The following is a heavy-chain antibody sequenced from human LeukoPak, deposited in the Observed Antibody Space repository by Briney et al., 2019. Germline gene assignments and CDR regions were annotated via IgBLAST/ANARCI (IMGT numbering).Heavy chain of an antibody. V-gene: IGHV1-2*02. D-gene: IGHD3-22*01. CDR2: INPNSGGT. CDR1: GYTFTGYY. CDR3: ARDLGITMIVETGFDP. J-gene: IGHJ5*02. Sequence: GASVKVSCKASGYTFTGYYMHWVRQAPGQGLEWMGWINPNSGGTNYAQKFQGRVTMTRDTSTSTVYMELSSPRSEDTAVYYCARDLGITMIVETGFDPWGQGTLVTVSS.